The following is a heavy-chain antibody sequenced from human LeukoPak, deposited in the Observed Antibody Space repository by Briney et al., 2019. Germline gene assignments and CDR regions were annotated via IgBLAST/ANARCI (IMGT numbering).Heavy chain of an antibody. J-gene: IGHJ4*02. D-gene: IGHD6-13*01. CDR2: ISAYNGNT. V-gene: IGHV1-18*01. Sequence: ASVKVSCKASGYTFTSYGISWVRQAPGQGLEWMGWISAYNGNTNYAQKLQGGVTMTTDTSTSTAYMELRSLRSDDTAVYYCARSSAAGTFPTIDYWGQGTLVTVSS. CDR3: ARSSAAGTFPTIDY. CDR1: GYTFTSYG.